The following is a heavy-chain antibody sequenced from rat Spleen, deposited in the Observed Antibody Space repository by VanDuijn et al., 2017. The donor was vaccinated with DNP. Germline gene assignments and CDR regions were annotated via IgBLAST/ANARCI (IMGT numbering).Heavy chain of an antibody. CDR2: ISPRGGSS. D-gene: IGHD1-11*01. CDR1: GFTFSNYD. Sequence: EVQLVESGGGLVQPGRSLRLSCAASGFTFSNYDMVWVRQAPPKGLEWVASISPRGGSSYYRDSVTGRFTISRDFAKSTLYLQMDSLRSEDSATYYCTTRGNYGGYDYWGQGVMVTVSS. J-gene: IGHJ2*01. CDR3: TTRGNYGGYDY. V-gene: IGHV5S23*01.